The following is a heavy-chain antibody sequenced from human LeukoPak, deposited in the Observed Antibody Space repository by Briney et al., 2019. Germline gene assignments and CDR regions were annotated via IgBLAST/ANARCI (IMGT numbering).Heavy chain of an antibody. D-gene: IGHD5-12*01. CDR2: ISSSGSTI. V-gene: IGHV3-48*04. CDR3: ARDKIGLVATDY. CDR1: GFTFSSYA. Sequence: GGSLRLSCAASGFTFSSYAMSWVRQAPGKGLEWVSYISSSGSTIYYADSVKGRFTISRDNAKNSLYLQMNSLRAEDTAVYYCARDKIGLVATDYWGQGTLVTVSS. J-gene: IGHJ4*02.